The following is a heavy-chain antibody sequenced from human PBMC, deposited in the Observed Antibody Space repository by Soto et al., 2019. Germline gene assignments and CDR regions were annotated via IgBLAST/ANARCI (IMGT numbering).Heavy chain of an antibody. CDR1: GFTFSTYS. D-gene: IGHD2-8*01. CDR3: SRDPGPEIGVMMYTINRFDR. V-gene: IGHV3-21*01. CDR2: ISSSSNYI. Sequence: GGSLRLSCAASGFTFSTYSMNWVRQALGKGLEWVSSISSSSNYISYADSVKGRFTISRDNAKNSLYLQMDSLRAEDTAVYYCSRDPGPEIGVMMYTINRFDRWGQGTLVSVPS. J-gene: IGHJ5*02.